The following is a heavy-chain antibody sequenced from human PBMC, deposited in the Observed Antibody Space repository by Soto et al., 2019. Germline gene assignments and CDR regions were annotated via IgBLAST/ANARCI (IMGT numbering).Heavy chain of an antibody. CDR3: ARDGRRDDISNDYYYYYMDV. CDR2: ISAYNGNT. D-gene: IGHD3-9*01. Sequence: ASVKVSCKASGYTFTSYGISWVRQAPGQGLEWMGWISAYNGNTNYAQKLQGRVTMTTDTSTSTAYMELRSLRSDDTAVYYCARDGRRDDISNDYYYYYMDVWGKGTTVPVSS. V-gene: IGHV1-18*01. J-gene: IGHJ6*03. CDR1: GYTFTSYG.